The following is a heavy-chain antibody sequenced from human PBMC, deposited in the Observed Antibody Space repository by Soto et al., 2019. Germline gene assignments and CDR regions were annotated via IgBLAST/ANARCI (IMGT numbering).Heavy chain of an antibody. CDR3: ASVVGSKNDYYYGMDV. D-gene: IGHD2-15*01. Sequence: SVKVSCKASGGTFSSYAISWVRQAPGQGLEWMGGIIPIFGTANYAQKFQGRVTITADESTSTAYMELSSLRSEDTAVYYCASVVGSKNDYYYGMDVWGQGTTVTVSS. J-gene: IGHJ6*02. V-gene: IGHV1-69*13. CDR2: IIPIFGTA. CDR1: GGTFSSYA.